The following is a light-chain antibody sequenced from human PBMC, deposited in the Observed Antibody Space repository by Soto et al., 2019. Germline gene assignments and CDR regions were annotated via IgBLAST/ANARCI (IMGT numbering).Light chain of an antibody. CDR2: DAS. CDR1: QSVGRN. CDR3: QQYSSGPTLP. J-gene: IGKJ4*01. V-gene: IGKV3-15*01. Sequence: EIVLTQSPASLSVSPGERVTLSCRASQSVGRNLAWYHQQPGQAPRLLIYDASSRATGVPARFSGSGSGTEFTLTISRLQSEDFAVYYCQQYSSGPTLPFGGGTQVDIX.